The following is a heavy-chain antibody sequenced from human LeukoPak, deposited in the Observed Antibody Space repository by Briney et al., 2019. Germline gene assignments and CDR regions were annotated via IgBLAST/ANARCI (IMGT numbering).Heavy chain of an antibody. CDR2: IIYDGSNK. CDR3: AKDPSYTAAGIDY. V-gene: IGHV3-30*04. CDR1: GFTFSSYA. Sequence: PGRSLRLSCAASGFTFSSYAMHWVRQAPGKGLEWVAAIIYDGSNKYYADSVKGRFTISRDNSKNTLDLQMSSLRAEDTAVYYCAKDPSYTAAGIDYWGQGTLVNVSS. J-gene: IGHJ4*02. D-gene: IGHD6-13*01.